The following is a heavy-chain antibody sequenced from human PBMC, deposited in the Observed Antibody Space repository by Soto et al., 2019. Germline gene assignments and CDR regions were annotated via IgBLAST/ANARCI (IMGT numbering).Heavy chain of an antibody. CDR3: ARGRVRDYYYYYGMDV. CDR2: MNPNSGNT. J-gene: IGHJ6*02. Sequence: ASVKVSCKASGYTFTSYDINWVRQATGQGLEWMGWMNPNSGNTGYAQKFQGRVTMTRNTSISTAYMELSSLRSEDTAVYYCARGRVRDYYYYYGMDVWGQGTTVTVYS. CDR1: GYTFTSYD. V-gene: IGHV1-8*01. D-gene: IGHD1-1*01.